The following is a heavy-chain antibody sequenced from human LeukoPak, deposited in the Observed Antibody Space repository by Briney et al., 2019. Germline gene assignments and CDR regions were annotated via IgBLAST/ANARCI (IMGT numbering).Heavy chain of an antibody. D-gene: IGHD3-3*01. CDR1: GYTFTRYY. CDR3: ARGIGITIFGVVQPFDY. V-gene: IGHV1-2*02. J-gene: IGHJ4*02. Sequence: GASVKVSCKASGYTFTRYYIHWVRHAPGQGLEWMGWINPKSGSPNYAQRFQGRISMTRDTSISTVYLEVTSLRSDDTAVYYCARGIGITIFGVVQPFDYWGQGTLVTVSS. CDR2: INPKSGSP.